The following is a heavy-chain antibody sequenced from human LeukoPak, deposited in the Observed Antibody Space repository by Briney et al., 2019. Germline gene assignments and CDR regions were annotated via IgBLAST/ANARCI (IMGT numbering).Heavy chain of an antibody. CDR1: GFTFSSYG. CDR3: ANSGNYYLGY. Sequence: GRSLRLSCAASGFTFSSYGMNWVRQAPGKGLEWVSSISSSSSYIYYADSVKGRFTISRDNAKNSLYLQMNSLRAEDTAVYYCANSGNYYLGYWGQGTLVTVSS. CDR2: ISSSSSYI. D-gene: IGHD1-26*01. V-gene: IGHV3-21*01. J-gene: IGHJ4*02.